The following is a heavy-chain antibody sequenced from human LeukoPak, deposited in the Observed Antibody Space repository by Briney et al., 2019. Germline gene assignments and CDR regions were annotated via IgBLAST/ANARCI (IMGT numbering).Heavy chain of an antibody. J-gene: IGHJ3*02. CDR3: ARDKSQWLRYSDAFDI. D-gene: IGHD5-12*01. V-gene: IGHV3-33*01. CDR1: GFTFSSYG. CDR2: IWYDGSNK. Sequence: PGGSLRLSCAASGFTFSSYGMHWVRQAPGKGLEWVAVIWYDGSNKYYADSVKGRFTISRDNSKNTLYLQMNSLRAEDTAVYYCARDKSQWLRYSDAFDIWGQGTMVTASS.